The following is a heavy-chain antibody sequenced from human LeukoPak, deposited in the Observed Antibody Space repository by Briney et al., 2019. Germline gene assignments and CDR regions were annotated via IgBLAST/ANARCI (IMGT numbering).Heavy chain of an antibody. Sequence: PRGSLRLSCAASGFTFSSYSMNWVRQAPGKGLEWVSSISSSSSYIYYADSVKGRFTISRDNAKNSLYLQIKSLRAEDTALYYCARGLWFGELSLGYWGQGTQVTVSS. CDR3: ARGLWFGELSLGY. D-gene: IGHD3-10*01. CDR2: ISSSSSYI. CDR1: GFTFSSYS. J-gene: IGHJ4*02. V-gene: IGHV3-21*01.